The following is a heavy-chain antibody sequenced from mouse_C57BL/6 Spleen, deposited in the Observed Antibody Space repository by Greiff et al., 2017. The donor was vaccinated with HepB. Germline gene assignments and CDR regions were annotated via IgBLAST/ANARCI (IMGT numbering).Heavy chain of an antibody. V-gene: IGHV5-16*01. Sequence: EVKVVESEGGLVQPGSSMKLSCTASGFTFSDYYMAWVRQVPEKGLEWVANINYDGSSTYYLDSLKSRFIISRDNAKNILYLQMSSLKSEDTATYYCARDGKRAMDYWGQGTSVTVSS. CDR2: INYDGSST. CDR3: ARDGKRAMDY. J-gene: IGHJ4*01. D-gene: IGHD2-1*01. CDR1: GFTFSDYY.